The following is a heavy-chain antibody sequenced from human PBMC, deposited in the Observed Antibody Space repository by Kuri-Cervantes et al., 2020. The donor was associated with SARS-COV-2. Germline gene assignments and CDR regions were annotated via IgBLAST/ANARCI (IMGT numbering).Heavy chain of an antibody. J-gene: IGHJ4*02. V-gene: IGHV3-23*01. CDR3: AKDWDSRGYYLFDH. CDR2: LSGSGVST. Sequence: GGSLRLSCAASGFTFSSNAMSWVRQAPGKGLEWVSGLSGSGVSTYYAESVKCRFTISRDNSKNTLYLQMNSMRAEDTAVYYCAKDWDSRGYYLFDHWGQGTLVTVSS. D-gene: IGHD3-22*01. CDR1: GFTFSSNA.